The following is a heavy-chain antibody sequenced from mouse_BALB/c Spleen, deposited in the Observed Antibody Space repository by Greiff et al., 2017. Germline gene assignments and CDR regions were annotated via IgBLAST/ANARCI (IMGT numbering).Heavy chain of an antibody. CDR3: ARVHYGSSHDY. D-gene: IGHD1-1*01. J-gene: IGHJ2*01. Sequence: EVQLQQSGPGLVKPSQSLSLTCSVTGYSITSGYYWNWIRQFPGNKLEWMGYISYDGSNNYNPSLKNRISITRDTSKNQFFLKLNSVTTEDTATYYCARVHYGSSHDYWGQGTTLTVSS. CDR1: GYSITSGYY. CDR2: ISYDGSN. V-gene: IGHV3-6*02.